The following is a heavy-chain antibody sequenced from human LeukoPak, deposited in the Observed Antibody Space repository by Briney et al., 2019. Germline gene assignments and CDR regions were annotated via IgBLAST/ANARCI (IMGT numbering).Heavy chain of an antibody. Sequence: ETLSLTCTVSGGSISSYYWSWIRQPAGKGLEWIGRIYTSGSTNCNPSLKSRVTMSVDTSKNQFSLELSSVTAADTAVYYCARDRWDSSGYYYSWFDPWGQGTLVTVSS. CDR3: ARDRWDSSGYYYSWFDP. CDR2: IYTSGST. CDR1: GGSISSYY. D-gene: IGHD3-22*01. J-gene: IGHJ5*02. V-gene: IGHV4-4*07.